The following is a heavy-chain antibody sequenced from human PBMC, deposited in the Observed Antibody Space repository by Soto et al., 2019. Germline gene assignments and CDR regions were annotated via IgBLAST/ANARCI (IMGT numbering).Heavy chain of an antibody. Sequence: PSETLSLTCTVSGDPITSYFWTWLRQPAGKGLEWIGHVFPGGPTSHNSSLKSRVSMSVDTSKNQFSLTLTSVTAADTAVYYCARVDRRWLVWYFDYWGQGTLVTVSS. CDR2: VFPGGPT. CDR1: GDPITSYF. V-gene: IGHV4-4*07. CDR3: ARVDRRWLVWYFDY. J-gene: IGHJ4*02. D-gene: IGHD6-19*01.